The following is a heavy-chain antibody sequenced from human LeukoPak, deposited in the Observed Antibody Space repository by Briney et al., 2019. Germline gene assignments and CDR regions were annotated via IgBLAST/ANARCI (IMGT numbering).Heavy chain of an antibody. Sequence: PGGSLILSCEASGFTFSSPIMTWVRQAPGKGLEWVANIKQDGSEKYYVDSVKGRFTISRDNAKNSLCLQMYSLRAEDTAVYYCARGYIMADWGQGTLVTVSS. D-gene: IGHD3-16*01. CDR2: IKQDGSEK. J-gene: IGHJ4*02. V-gene: IGHV3-7*04. CDR3: ARGYIMAD. CDR1: GFTFSSPI.